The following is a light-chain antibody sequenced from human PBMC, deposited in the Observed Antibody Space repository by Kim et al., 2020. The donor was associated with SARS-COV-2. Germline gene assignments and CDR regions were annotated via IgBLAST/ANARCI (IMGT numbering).Light chain of an antibody. V-gene: IGKV1-39*01. CDR1: QSISSY. J-gene: IGKJ1*01. CDR3: QQSYSTWT. Sequence: DIQMTQSPSSLSASVGDRVTITCRASQSISSYLNWYQQKPGKAPKVLIYAASSLQSGVPSRFSGSGSGTDFTLTISSLQPEDFATYYCQQSYSTWTFGQGTKVDIK. CDR2: AAS.